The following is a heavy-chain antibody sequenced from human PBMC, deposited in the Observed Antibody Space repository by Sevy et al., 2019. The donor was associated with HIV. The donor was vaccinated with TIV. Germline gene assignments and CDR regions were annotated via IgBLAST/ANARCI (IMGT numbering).Heavy chain of an antibody. J-gene: IGHJ4*02. D-gene: IGHD2-15*01. V-gene: IGHV5-51*01. CDR3: ARDTIYCSGGSCYSDYYFDY. CDR1: GYSFTSYW. CDR2: IYPGDSDT. Sequence: GESLKISCKGSGYSFTSYWIGWVRQMPGKGLEWMGIIYPGDSDTRYSPSFQGQVTISADKSISTAYLQWSSLKASDTAMYYCARDTIYCSGGSCYSDYYFDYWGQGTLVTVSS.